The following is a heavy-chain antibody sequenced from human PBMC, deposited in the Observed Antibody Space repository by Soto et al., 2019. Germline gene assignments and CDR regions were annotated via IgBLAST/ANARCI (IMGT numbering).Heavy chain of an antibody. D-gene: IGHD1-1*01. CDR1: GGSISSGGYY. J-gene: IGHJ5*02. V-gene: IGHV4-31*03. CDR2: IYYSGST. CDR3: ARDVGTTGTTRKLSWFDP. Sequence: SETLSLTCTVSGGSISSGGYYWSWIRQHPGKGLEWIGYIYYSGSTYYNPSLKSRVTISVDTSKNQFSLKLSSVTAADTAVYYCARDVGTTGTTRKLSWFDPWGQGTLVTVSS.